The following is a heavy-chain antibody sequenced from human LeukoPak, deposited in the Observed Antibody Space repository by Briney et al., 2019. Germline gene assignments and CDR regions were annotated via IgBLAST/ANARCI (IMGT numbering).Heavy chain of an antibody. CDR1: GFIVSSTY. J-gene: IGHJ6*04. CDR2: IDPGGST. Sequence: PGGSLRLSCAASGFIVSSTYMSWVRQAPRQGLQWVSVIDPGGSTFYADSVRGRFSISRDSSKNTLYPQMSSLRAEDTAVYYCARAMNGVDVWGKGTTVTVSS. V-gene: IGHV3-53*01. CDR3: ARAMNGVDV.